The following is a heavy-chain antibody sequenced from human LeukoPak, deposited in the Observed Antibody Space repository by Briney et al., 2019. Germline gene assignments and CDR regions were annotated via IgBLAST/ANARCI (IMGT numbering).Heavy chain of an antibody. CDR1: GGTFSSYA. D-gene: IGHD6-19*01. J-gene: IGHJ6*03. Sequence: SVKVSCKASGGTFSSYAISWVRQAPGQGLEWMGGIIPIFGTANYAQKFQGRVTITADESTSTAYMELSSLRSEDTAVYYCARAAQSGNSCWTPQYYYYYMDVWGKGTTVTVSS. CDR3: ARAAQSGNSCWTPQYYYYYMDV. CDR2: IIPIFGTA. V-gene: IGHV1-69*13.